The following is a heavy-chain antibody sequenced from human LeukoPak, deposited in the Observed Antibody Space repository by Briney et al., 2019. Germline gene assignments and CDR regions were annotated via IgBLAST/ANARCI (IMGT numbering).Heavy chain of an antibody. CDR3: ARDQWELLTKGYFDY. J-gene: IGHJ4*02. D-gene: IGHD1-26*01. CDR1: GFTFSSYA. V-gene: IGHV3-30*04. CDR2: ISYDGSNK. Sequence: GRSLRLSCAASGFTFSSYAMHWVRQAPGKGLEWVAGISYDGSNKYYVDSVKGRFTISRDNSKNTLYLQMNSLRAEDTAVYYCARDQWELLTKGYFDYWGQGTLVTVSS.